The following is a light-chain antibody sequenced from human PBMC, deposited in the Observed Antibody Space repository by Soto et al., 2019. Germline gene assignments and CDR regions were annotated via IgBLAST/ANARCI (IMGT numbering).Light chain of an antibody. J-gene: IGKJ2*01. Sequence: DIQITRCPSSRSVCLGDRVRRTCRASQTISSWLAWYQQKPGKAPTLLIYDVSRLESGVPSRFSGSGSGTEFTLTINSLQPDDFATYYCQQYDSYYTFGQGTKV. CDR2: DVS. CDR3: QQYDSYYT. CDR1: QTISSW. V-gene: IGKV1-5*01.